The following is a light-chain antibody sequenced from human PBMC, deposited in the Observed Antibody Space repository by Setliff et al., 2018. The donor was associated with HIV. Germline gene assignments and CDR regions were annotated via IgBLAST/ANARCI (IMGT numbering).Light chain of an antibody. CDR2: DVS. V-gene: IGLV2-11*01. CDR1: SSVVGASNS. J-gene: IGLJ1*01. Sequence: QSVLTQPRSVSGSPGQSVTISCTGTSSVVGASNSVSWYQHHPGKAPKVIIYDVSDRPSGVPDRFSGYKSGNTAFLTISGLQAEDEADYYCCSYAGAYTSLYVFGTGTKVTVL. CDR3: CSYAGAYTSLYV.